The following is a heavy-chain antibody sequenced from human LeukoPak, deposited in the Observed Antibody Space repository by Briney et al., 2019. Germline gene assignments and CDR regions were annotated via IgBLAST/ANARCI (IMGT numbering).Heavy chain of an antibody. Sequence: GGSLRLSCAASGFTFSSYGMHWVRQAPGKGLEWVAVIWYDGSNKYYADSVKGRFTISRDNSKNTLYLQMNSLRAEDTAVYYCASNYCSSTSCLIFDYWGQGTLVTVSS. CDR2: IWYDGSNK. J-gene: IGHJ4*02. V-gene: IGHV3-33*01. D-gene: IGHD2-2*01. CDR3: ASNYCSSTSCLIFDY. CDR1: GFTFSSYG.